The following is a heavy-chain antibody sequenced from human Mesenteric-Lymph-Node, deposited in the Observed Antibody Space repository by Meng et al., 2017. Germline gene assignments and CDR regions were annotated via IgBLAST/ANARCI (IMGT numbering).Heavy chain of an antibody. V-gene: IGHV3-15*01. CDR2: IKSKTDGGTT. Sequence: VQRGLCVWRLLQPGWSLVVSCSSSGFTFSTAWMSWPTQAPGKGLEWVGRIKSKTDGGTTDYAAPLKGRFTISRDDSKNTLYLQMNSLKTEDTAVYYCTTDSSSWYSNDYWGQGTLVTVSS. D-gene: IGHD6-13*01. CDR1: GFTFSTAW. J-gene: IGHJ4*02. CDR3: TTDSSSWYSNDY.